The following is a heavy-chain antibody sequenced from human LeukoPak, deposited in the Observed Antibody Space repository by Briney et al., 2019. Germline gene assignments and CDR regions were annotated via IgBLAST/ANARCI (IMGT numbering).Heavy chain of an antibody. CDR1: AFTFSSYW. CDR2: INSDGSST. D-gene: IGHD3-3*01. V-gene: IGHV3-74*01. Sequence: GGSLRLSCAASAFTFSSYWMHWVRQAPGKGLVWVSRINSDGSSTSYADSVEGRFTISRDNAKNTLYMQMNSLRAEDTAVYYCAKDLLPYYDFWSGYYPDLDYWGQGTLVTVPS. CDR3: AKDLLPYYDFWSGYYPDLDY. J-gene: IGHJ4*02.